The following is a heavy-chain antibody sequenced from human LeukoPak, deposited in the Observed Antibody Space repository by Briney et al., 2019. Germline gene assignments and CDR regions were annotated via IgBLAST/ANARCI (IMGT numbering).Heavy chain of an antibody. CDR1: GYTFTSYG. CDR2: ISAYNGNT. Sequence: ASVKVSCKASGYTFTSYGISWVRQAPGQGLEWMGWISAYNGNTNYAQKPQGRVTMTTDTSTSTAYMELRSLRSDDTAVHYCARAPSYYGSGGYRRVTPYYGMDVWGQGILVTVSS. CDR3: ARAPSYYGSGGYRRVTPYYGMDV. V-gene: IGHV1-18*01. D-gene: IGHD3-10*01. J-gene: IGHJ6*02.